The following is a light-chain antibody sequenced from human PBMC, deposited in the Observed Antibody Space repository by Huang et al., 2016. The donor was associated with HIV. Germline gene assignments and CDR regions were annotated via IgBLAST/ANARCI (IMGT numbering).Light chain of an antibody. V-gene: IGKV3-15*01. CDR1: QSVSSN. J-gene: IGKJ1*01. CDR3: HQYTKWPSWT. CDR2: VTS. Sequence: EIVMTQSPGTLTVSPGERATLSCRASQSVSSNLAWYQQKPGQTPRLLIYVTSTRATGIPARFSGSGSGTEFTLTISSLLSEDFGVYYCHQYTKWPSWTFGQGTKVEIK.